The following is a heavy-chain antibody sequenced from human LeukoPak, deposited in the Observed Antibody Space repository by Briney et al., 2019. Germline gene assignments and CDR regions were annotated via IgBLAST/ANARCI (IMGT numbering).Heavy chain of an antibody. CDR1: GFTFSSYG. V-gene: IGHV3-30*18. Sequence: GGSLRLSCAASGFTFSSYGMHWVRQAPGKGLEWVAVISYDGSNKYYADSVKGRFTISRDNAKNSLYPQMNSLRAEDTAVYYCAELGITMIGGVWGKGTTVTIPS. CDR3: AELGITMIGGV. D-gene: IGHD3-10*02. CDR2: ISYDGSNK. J-gene: IGHJ6*04.